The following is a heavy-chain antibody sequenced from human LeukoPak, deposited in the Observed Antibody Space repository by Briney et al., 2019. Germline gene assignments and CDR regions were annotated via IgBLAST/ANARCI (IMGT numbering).Heavy chain of an antibody. CDR2: IIPILGIA. CDR1: GGTSSSYA. Sequence: SVKVSCKASGGTSSSYAISWVRQAPGQGLEWMGRIIPILGIANYAQKFQGRVTITADKSTSTAYMELSSLRSEDTAVYYCARVAPDYYDSSDDAFDIWGQGTMVTVSS. J-gene: IGHJ3*02. CDR3: ARVAPDYYDSSDDAFDI. V-gene: IGHV1-69*04. D-gene: IGHD3-22*01.